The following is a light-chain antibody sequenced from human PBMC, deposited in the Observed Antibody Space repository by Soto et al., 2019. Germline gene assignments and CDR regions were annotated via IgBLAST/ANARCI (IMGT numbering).Light chain of an antibody. CDR1: QSVSSY. Sequence: EMVLTQSPGTLSLSPGERATLSCRASQSVSSYLAWYQQKPGQAPRLLIYGASSRATGIPDRFSGGGSGTDFTLTISRLEPEDFAVFYCLQYGSLPFTFGPGTKVDIK. CDR3: LQYGSLPFT. V-gene: IGKV3-20*01. CDR2: GAS. J-gene: IGKJ3*01.